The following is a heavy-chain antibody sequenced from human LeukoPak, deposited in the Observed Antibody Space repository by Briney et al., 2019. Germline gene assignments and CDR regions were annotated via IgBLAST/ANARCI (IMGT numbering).Heavy chain of an antibody. J-gene: IGHJ6*02. CDR1: GYTFTSYD. CDR3: ARDIQLWYKDYYYYYGMDV. V-gene: IGHV1-8*01. Sequence: ASVKVSCKASGYTFTSYDINWVRQATGQGLEWMGWMNPNSGNTGYAQKFQGRVTMTRDTSISTAYMELSRLRSDDTAVYYCARDIQLWYKDYYYYYGMDVWGQGTTVTVSS. CDR2: MNPNSGNT. D-gene: IGHD5-18*01.